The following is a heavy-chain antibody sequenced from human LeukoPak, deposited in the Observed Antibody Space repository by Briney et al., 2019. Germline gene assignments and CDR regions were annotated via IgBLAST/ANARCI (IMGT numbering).Heavy chain of an antibody. CDR1: GGSISSSNYY. D-gene: IGHD6-6*01. CDR2: IYTSGST. J-gene: IGHJ4*02. V-gene: IGHV4-61*02. Sequence: PSETLSLTCSVSGGSISSSNYYWGWIRQPAGKGLEWIGRIYTSGSTNYNPSLKSRVTMSVDTSKNQFSLKLSSVTAADTAVYYCAREYSSSWGSFDYWGQGTLVTVSS. CDR3: AREYSSSWGSFDY.